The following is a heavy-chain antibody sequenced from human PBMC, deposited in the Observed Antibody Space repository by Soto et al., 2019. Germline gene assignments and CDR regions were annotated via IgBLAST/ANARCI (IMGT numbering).Heavy chain of an antibody. CDR1: GYSFTSYW. CDR3: ARIYSYGNWFDP. CDR2: IDPSDSYT. V-gene: IGHV5-10-1*01. Sequence: PGETLKISCKGSGYSFTSYWISWVRQMPGKGLEWMGRIDPSDSYTNYSPSFQGHVTISADKSISTAYLQWSSLKASDTAMYYCARIYSYGNWFDPWGQGTLVTVSS. D-gene: IGHD5-18*01. J-gene: IGHJ5*02.